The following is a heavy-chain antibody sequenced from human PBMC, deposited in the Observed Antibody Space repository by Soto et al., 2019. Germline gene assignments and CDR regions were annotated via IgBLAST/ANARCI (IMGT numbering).Heavy chain of an antibody. D-gene: IGHD3-3*01. CDR1: GGSFSGYY. J-gene: IGHJ4*02. Sequence: QVQLQQWGAGLLKPSETLSLTCAVYGGSFSGYYWSWIRQPPGKGLEWIGEINHSGSTNYNPSLKSRVTISVDTSKNQFSLKLSSVTAADTAVYYCARGRELRQNDYWGQGTLVTVSS. V-gene: IGHV4-34*01. CDR3: ARGRELRQNDY. CDR2: INHSGST.